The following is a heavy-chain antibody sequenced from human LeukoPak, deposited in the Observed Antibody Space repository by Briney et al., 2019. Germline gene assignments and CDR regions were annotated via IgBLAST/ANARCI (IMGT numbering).Heavy chain of an antibody. J-gene: IGHJ4*02. V-gene: IGHV3-7*01. CDR3: ARDLRGYDFWSGYYGYYFDY. CDR2: IKQDGSEK. D-gene: IGHD3-3*01. Sequence: GGSLRLSCAASGFTFSSYWMSWVRQAPGKGLEWVANIKQDGSEKYYVDSVKGRFTISRGNAKNSLYLQMNSLRAEDTAVYYCARDLRGYDFWSGYYGYYFDYWGQGTLVTVSS. CDR1: GFTFSSYW.